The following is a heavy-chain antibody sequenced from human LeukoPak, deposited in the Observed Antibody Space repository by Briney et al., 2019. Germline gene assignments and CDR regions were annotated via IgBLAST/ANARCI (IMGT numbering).Heavy chain of an antibody. Sequence: PGGSLRLSCAASGFTFSSYWMHWVRQAPGKGLVWVSRINSDGISTTYADSVKGRFAISRDNAKNTLFLQMNSLSPEDTAVYYCARDRSIEDAFDIWGQGTMVTVSS. CDR1: GFTFSSYW. V-gene: IGHV3-74*03. CDR3: ARDRSIEDAFDI. CDR2: INSDGIST. D-gene: IGHD3-3*02. J-gene: IGHJ3*02.